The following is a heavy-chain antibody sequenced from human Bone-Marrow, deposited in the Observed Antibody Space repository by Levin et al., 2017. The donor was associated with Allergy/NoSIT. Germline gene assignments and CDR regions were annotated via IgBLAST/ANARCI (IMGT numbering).Heavy chain of an antibody. D-gene: IGHD2/OR15-2a*01. V-gene: IGHV3-30*03. CDR3: AREPTYRHPPDF. CDR1: GFQFNFYG. CDR2: ISHDGRHE. J-gene: IGHJ4*02. Sequence: QSSETLSLTCVASGFQFNFYGIQWVRQAPGKGLEWVAGISHDGRHEYYTDSVKGRFIISRDNSNHTVSLQMNNLRVEDTAVFYCAREPTYRHPPDFWGQGTLVVVSS.